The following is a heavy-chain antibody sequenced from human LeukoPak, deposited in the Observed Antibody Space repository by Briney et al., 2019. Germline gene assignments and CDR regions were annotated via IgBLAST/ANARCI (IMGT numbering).Heavy chain of an antibody. D-gene: IGHD2-21*02. Sequence: PGGSLRLSCAASGFTFSSYAMSWVRQAPGKGLEWVSAISGSGGSTYYADSVKGRFTISRDNSKNTLYLQMNSLRAEDTAVYYCAKDFEGYGRIVVVTATWFDYWGQGTLVTVPS. CDR3: AKDFEGYGRIVVVTATWFDY. CDR2: ISGSGGST. CDR1: GFTFSSYA. V-gene: IGHV3-23*01. J-gene: IGHJ4*02.